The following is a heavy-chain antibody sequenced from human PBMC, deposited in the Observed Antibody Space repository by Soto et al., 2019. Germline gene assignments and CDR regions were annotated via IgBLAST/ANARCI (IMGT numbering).Heavy chain of an antibody. Sequence: SETLSLTCTVSGASISSSYWSWIRQSPGKGLEWIGFVYYSGSTNYNPSLKSRVTISVDTSKNQFSLELTSVTAADTAVYYCARGYYDSRGQSNTFDIWGQGTMVTVSS. D-gene: IGHD3-22*01. CDR2: VYYSGST. CDR3: ARGYYDSRGQSNTFDI. J-gene: IGHJ3*02. V-gene: IGHV4-59*01. CDR1: GASISSSY.